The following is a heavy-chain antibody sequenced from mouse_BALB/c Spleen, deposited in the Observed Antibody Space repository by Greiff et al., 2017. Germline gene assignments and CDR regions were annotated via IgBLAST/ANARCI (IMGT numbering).Heavy chain of an antibody. J-gene: IGHJ4*01. V-gene: IGHV14-3*02. D-gene: IGHD1-1*01. Sequence: VQLQQSGAELVKPGASVKLSCTASGFNIKDTYMHWVKQRPEQGLEWIGRIDPANGNTKYDPKFQGKATITADTSSNTAYLQLSSLTSEDTAVYDCAKTGYGSFYAMDYWGQGTSVTVSS. CDR3: AKTGYGSFYAMDY. CDR2: IDPANGNT. CDR1: GFNIKDTY.